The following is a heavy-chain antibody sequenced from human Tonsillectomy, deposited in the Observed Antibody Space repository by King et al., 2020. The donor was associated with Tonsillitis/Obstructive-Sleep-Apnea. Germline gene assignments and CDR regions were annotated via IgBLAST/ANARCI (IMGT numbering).Heavy chain of an antibody. CDR3: ASSSCSSTSCGWFDP. J-gene: IGHJ5*02. Sequence: VQLVESGGGLVKPGGSLRLSCAASGFTFSSYSMNWVRQAPGKGLEWVSSISSSSSYIYYADSVKGRFTISRDNAKNSLYLQMNSLRAEDTAVYYCASSSCSSTSCGWFDPWGQGTLVTVSS. CDR2: ISSSSSYI. D-gene: IGHD2-2*01. V-gene: IGHV3-21*01. CDR1: GFTFSSYS.